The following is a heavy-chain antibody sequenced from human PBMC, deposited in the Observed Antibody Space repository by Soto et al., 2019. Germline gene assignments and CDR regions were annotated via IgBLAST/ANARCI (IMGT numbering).Heavy chain of an antibody. CDR2: IYYSGST. V-gene: IGHV4-30-4*01. J-gene: IGHJ4*02. CDR1: GGSISSGDYY. D-gene: IGHD6-19*01. CDR3: ARAGYSSGWYRHYFDY. Sequence: SETLSLTCTVSGGSISSGDYYWSWIRQPPGKGLEWIGYIYYSGSTYYNLSLKSRVTISVDTSKNQFSLKLSSVTAADTAVYYCARAGYSSGWYRHYFDYWGQGTLVTVSS.